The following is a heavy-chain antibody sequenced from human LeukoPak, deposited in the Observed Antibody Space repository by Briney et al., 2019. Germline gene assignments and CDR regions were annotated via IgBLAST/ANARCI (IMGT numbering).Heavy chain of an antibody. D-gene: IGHD3-22*01. CDR3: ARVTSGGYLDS. CDR2: NYTSGNT. V-gene: IGHV4-61*02. J-gene: IGHJ4*02. CDR1: GGSISSDSYY. Sequence: SETLSLTCTVSGGSISSDSYYWSWIPQPAGKGLEWIRRNYTSGNTNYNPSLKSRVSISVDTSKNQFSLKLNSVTAADTDVYYCARVTSGGYLDSWGQGTLVTVSS.